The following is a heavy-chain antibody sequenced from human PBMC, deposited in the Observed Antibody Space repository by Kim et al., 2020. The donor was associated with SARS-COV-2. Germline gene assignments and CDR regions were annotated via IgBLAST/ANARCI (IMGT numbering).Heavy chain of an antibody. Sequence: AQKLQGRVTMTTDTSTSTAYMELRSLRSDDTAVYYCARVGSKQWLVYFDYWGQGTLVTVSS. V-gene: IGHV1-18*01. J-gene: IGHJ4*02. D-gene: IGHD6-19*01. CDR3: ARVGSKQWLVYFDY.